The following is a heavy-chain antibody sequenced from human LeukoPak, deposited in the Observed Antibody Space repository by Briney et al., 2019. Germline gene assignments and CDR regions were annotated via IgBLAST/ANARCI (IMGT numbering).Heavy chain of an antibody. CDR3: ARDQLWFGELLYQFDY. D-gene: IGHD3-10*01. Sequence: GASVKVSCKASGYTFTSYGISWVRQAPGKGLEWMGWISAYNGNTNYAQKLQGRVTMTTDTSTSTAYMELRSLRSDDTAVYYCARDQLWFGELLYQFDYWGQGTLVTVSS. J-gene: IGHJ4*02. CDR2: ISAYNGNT. V-gene: IGHV1-18*04. CDR1: GYTFTSYG.